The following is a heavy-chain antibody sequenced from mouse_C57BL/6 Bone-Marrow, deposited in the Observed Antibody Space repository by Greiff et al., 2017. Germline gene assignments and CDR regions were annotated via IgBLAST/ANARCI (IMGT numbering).Heavy chain of an antibody. CDR3: ARRRYDGSSYDMDY. D-gene: IGHD1-1*01. Sequence: QVQLKESGAELARPGASVKLSCKASGYTFTSYGISWVKQRTGQGLEWIGEIYPRSGNTYYNEKFKGKATLTADKSSSTAYMELRSLTSEDSAVYVCARRRYDGSSYDMDYWGQGTSVTVSS. V-gene: IGHV1-81*01. CDR1: GYTFTSYG. CDR2: IYPRSGNT. J-gene: IGHJ4*01.